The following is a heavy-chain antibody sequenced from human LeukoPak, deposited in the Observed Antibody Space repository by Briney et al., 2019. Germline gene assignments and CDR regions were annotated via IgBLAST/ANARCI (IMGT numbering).Heavy chain of an antibody. D-gene: IGHD2-8*01. J-gene: IGHJ5*02. CDR1: GGSISSYY. Sequence: SETLSLTCTVSGGSISSYYWSWIRQPAGKGLEWIGRIYTSGSTNYNPSLKSRVTMSVDTSKNQFSLKLSSVTAADTAVYYCARDSCTNGVCYIENWFDPWGQGTLVTVSS. CDR2: IYTSGST. V-gene: IGHV4-4*07. CDR3: ARDSCTNGVCYIENWFDP.